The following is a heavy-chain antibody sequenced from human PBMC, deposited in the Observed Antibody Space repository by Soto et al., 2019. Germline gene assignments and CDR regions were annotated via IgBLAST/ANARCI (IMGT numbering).Heavy chain of an antibody. CDR3: ARDSNLGFDP. V-gene: IGHV3-74*01. D-gene: IGHD7-27*01. CDR1: GFTFGNHD. Sequence: PGGSLRLSCHSSGFTFGNHDMNWVRQAPGTGLVWVSHISSDGSSTSYADSVKGRFTISRDNAENTLYLQTNSLRAEDTAMYYCARDSNLGFDPWGQGTLVTVSS. J-gene: IGHJ5*02. CDR2: ISSDGSST.